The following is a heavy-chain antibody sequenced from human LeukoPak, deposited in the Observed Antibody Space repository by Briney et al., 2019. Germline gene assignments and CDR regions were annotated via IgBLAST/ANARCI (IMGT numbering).Heavy chain of an antibody. CDR1: RFTLSSNY. CDR2: LYSGGST. J-gene: IGHJ3*02. V-gene: IGHV3-53*01. CDR3: ASTERNTMIVGDAFDI. D-gene: IGHD3-22*01. Sequence: GGSLRLSCAASRFTLSSNYMSWVRHAPGRGLEWVSNLYSGGSTYYADSVKGRFTISRDNSKNTVYLQMNSLRAEDTAVYHCASTERNTMIVGDAFDIWGQGTMVTVSS.